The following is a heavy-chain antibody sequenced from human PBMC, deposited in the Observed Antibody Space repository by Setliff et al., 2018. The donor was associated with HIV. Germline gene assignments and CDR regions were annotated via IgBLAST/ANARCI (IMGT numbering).Heavy chain of an antibody. J-gene: IGHJ4*02. CDR2: INCENGDT. CDR3: ARESQTGTGSYLA. Sequence: ASVKVSCKASGYTFTSYAFNWVRQAPGQGLEWMGIINCENGDTTYAQNFKDRVTVTRDTSTSTVYMDLSSLRPEDTAVYYCARESQTGTGSYLAWGQGTLVTVSS. D-gene: IGHD3-10*01. V-gene: IGHV1-18*01. CDR1: GYTFTSYA.